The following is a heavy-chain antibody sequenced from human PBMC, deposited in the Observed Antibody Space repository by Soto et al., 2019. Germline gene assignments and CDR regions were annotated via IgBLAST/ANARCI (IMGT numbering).Heavy chain of an antibody. V-gene: IGHV1-69*02. CDR1: GGTFSSYT. CDR2: IIPILGIA. D-gene: IGHD4-17*01. Sequence: QVQLVQSGAEVKKPGSSVKVSCKASGGTFSSYTISWVRQAPGQGLEWMGRIIPILGIANYAQKFQGRVTITADKSTSTAYIELSSLRSEDTAVYYCATTTVTTFSNTGCDYWGQGTLVTVSS. J-gene: IGHJ4*02. CDR3: ATTTVTTFSNTGCDY.